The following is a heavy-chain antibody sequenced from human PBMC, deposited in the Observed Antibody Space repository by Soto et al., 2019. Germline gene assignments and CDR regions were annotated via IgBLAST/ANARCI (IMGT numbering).Heavy chain of an antibody. V-gene: IGHV3-48*02. CDR1: GFTFSSHS. CDR2: ISSSSSTI. D-gene: IGHD6-6*01. J-gene: IGHJ6*02. CDR3: ARDRGIAARHFYYGMDV. Sequence: GGSLTLSSAASGFTFSSHSLNWVRQAPGKGLEWVSYISSSSSTIYYADSVKGRFTISRDNAKNSLYLQMNSLRDEDTAVYYCARDRGIAARHFYYGMDVWGQGPTVTASS.